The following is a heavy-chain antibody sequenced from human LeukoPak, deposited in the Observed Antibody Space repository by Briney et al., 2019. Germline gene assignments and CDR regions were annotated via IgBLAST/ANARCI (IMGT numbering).Heavy chain of an antibody. V-gene: IGHV1-8*03. Sequence: ASVKVSCKASGYTFTSYDINWVRQATGQGLEWMGWMNPNSGNTGYAQKFQGRVTITRNTSISTAYMELRSLRSDDTAVYYCARYDSSGYDYWGQGTLVTVSS. D-gene: IGHD3-22*01. CDR2: MNPNSGNT. CDR3: ARYDSSGYDY. J-gene: IGHJ4*02. CDR1: GYTFTSYD.